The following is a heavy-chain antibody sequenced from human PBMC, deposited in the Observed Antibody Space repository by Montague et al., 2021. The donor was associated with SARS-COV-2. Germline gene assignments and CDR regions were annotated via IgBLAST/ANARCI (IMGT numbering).Heavy chain of an antibody. Sequence: SETLSLTCTVPGGSISTYYWNWIRQFPGKGLEWIGYIDYSGSTNYNPSLQSRVIISVDRSKIQFSLKLNSVTAADTVVYYCARLPHDNSYGVDVWGQGTTVTVSS. CDR3: ARLPHDNSYGVDV. V-gene: IGHV4-59*01. CDR1: GGSISTYY. D-gene: IGHD3-9*01. CDR2: IDYSGST. J-gene: IGHJ6*02.